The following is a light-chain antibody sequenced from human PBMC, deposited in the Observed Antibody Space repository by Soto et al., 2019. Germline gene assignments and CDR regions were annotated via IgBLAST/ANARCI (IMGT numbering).Light chain of an antibody. J-gene: IGLJ1*01. CDR3: NTYTSTLTRV. CDR2: EVS. V-gene: IGLV2-14*01. Sequence: QSALTQPASVSGSPGQSITISCTGTSSDVGGYNYVSWYQQNPGKAPKLIIYEVSNRPSGVSNRFSGSKSGNTASLTISGLQAADEADSYCNTYTSTLTRVFGTGTKLTVL. CDR1: SSDVGGYNY.